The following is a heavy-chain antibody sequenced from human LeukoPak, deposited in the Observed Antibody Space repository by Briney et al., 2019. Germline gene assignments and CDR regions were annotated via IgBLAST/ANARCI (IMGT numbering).Heavy chain of an antibody. D-gene: IGHD4-23*01. V-gene: IGHV3-48*04. Sequence: GGSLRLSCAASGFTFSSYSMNWVRQAPGRGLEWVSYITSTTNTIYYADSVKGRFTISRDNAKNSLYLQMNSLRAEDTAIYHCVRDLYGGNCYWGQGTLVTVSS. CDR1: GFTFSSYS. J-gene: IGHJ4*02. CDR3: VRDLYGGNCY. CDR2: ITSTTNTI.